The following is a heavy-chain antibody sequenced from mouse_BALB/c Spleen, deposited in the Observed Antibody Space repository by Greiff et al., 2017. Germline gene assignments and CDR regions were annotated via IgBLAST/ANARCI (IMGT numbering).Heavy chain of an antibody. J-gene: IGHJ2*01. CDR3: ARGDGKAYYFDY. CDR1: GYSFTGYY. CDR2: ISCYNGAT. D-gene: IGHD2-1*01. Sequence: LVKTGASVKISCKASGYSFTGYYMHWVKQSHGKSLEWIGYISCYNGATSYNQKFKGKATFTVDTSSSTAYMQFNSLTSEDSAVYYCARGDGKAYYFDYWGQGTTLTVAS. V-gene: IGHV1S34*01.